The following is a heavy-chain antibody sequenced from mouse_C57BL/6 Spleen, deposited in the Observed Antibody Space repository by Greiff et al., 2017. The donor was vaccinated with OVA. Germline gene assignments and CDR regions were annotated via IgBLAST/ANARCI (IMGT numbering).Heavy chain of an antibody. CDR2: IDPSDSYT. CDR3: ASPYDYDGFAY. V-gene: IGHV1-50*01. J-gene: IGHJ3*01. Sequence: VQLQQSGAELVKPGASVKLSCKASDYTFTSYWMQWVKQRPGQGLEWIGEIDPSDSYTNYNQKFKGKATLTVDTSSSTAYMQLSSLTSEDSAVYYCASPYDYDGFAYWGQGTLVTVSA. CDR1: DYTFTSYW. D-gene: IGHD2-4*01.